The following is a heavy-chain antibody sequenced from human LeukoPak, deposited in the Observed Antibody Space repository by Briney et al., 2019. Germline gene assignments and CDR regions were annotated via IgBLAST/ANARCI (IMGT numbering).Heavy chain of an antibody. CDR3: VKSAGKDGYRDVFDI. J-gene: IGHJ3*02. V-gene: IGHV3-23*01. CDR1: GFTFSSYA. Sequence: PGGSLRLSCAASGFTFSSYAMSWVRQAPGKGLEWVSTITKSGDQTHYADSVRGLFIISRDIFKNTLYLQMNSLRAEDTAVYHCVKSAGKDGYRDVFDIWGQGTVVTVSS. CDR2: ITKSGDQT. D-gene: IGHD5-24*01.